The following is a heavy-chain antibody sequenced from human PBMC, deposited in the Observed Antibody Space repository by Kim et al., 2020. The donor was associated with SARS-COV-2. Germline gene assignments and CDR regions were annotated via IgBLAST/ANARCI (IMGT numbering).Heavy chain of an antibody. Sequence: SLKSQVTISVDTSQNQFSLRRSSVTTADTAVYYCARHLTFDMVRGGRFDPWGQGTLVTVSS. CDR3: ARHLTFDMVRGGRFDP. V-gene: IGHV4-39*01. J-gene: IGHJ5*02. D-gene: IGHD3-10*01.